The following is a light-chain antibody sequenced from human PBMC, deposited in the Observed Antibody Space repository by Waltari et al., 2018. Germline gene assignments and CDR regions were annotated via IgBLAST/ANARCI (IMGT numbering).Light chain of an antibody. CDR2: GAS. CDR1: QSVGNY. Sequence: EIVLTQSPGTLSLSAGERVTLSCRASQSVGNYLAWYQQIPGQAPRLLMRGASTRAAGIPDRFSGSGSGTDFILTISRLEPEDSAVYYCQQFGNSPPYTFGQGPNWRSN. J-gene: IGKJ2*01. V-gene: IGKV3-20*01. CDR3: QQFGNSPPYT.